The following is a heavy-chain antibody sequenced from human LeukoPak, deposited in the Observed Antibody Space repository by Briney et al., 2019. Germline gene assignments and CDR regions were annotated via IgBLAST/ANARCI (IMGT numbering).Heavy chain of an antibody. V-gene: IGHV3-23*01. CDR1: EFTYG. J-gene: IGHJ4*02. D-gene: IGHD2-2*02. Sequence: GGSLRLSCAASEFTYGMNWVRQAPGKGLECVSAISSSGSNTYYADSVKGRFTISRDNSKNTLYLQMNSLRAEDTATYYCAKGGGILPTAIRRYFDYWGRGTLVTVSS. CDR2: ISSSGSNT. CDR3: AKGGGILPTAIRRYFDY.